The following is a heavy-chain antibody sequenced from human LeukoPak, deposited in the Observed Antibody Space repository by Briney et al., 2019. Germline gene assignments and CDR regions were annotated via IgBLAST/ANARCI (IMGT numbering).Heavy chain of an antibody. V-gene: IGHV3-74*01. CDR3: ARDTTRFYYDSSGTLDY. CDR1: GFNFSRYW. Sequence: GGSLRLSCAASGFNFSRYWMHWVRQAPGKGLVWVSRVNNDGSSPSYADSVKGRFSISRDNAKNTLYLQMDSLRVEDTAVYYCARDTTRFYYDSSGTLDYWGQGTLVTVSS. CDR2: VNNDGSSP. J-gene: IGHJ4*02. D-gene: IGHD3-22*01.